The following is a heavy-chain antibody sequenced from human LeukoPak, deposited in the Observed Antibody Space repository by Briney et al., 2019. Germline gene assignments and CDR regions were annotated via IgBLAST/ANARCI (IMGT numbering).Heavy chain of an antibody. V-gene: IGHV4-59*01. J-gene: IGHJ4*02. CDR1: GGSISSYY. D-gene: IGHD5-12*01. CDR2: IYHSGST. CDR3: ARDGYSGNDGL. Sequence: SETLSLTCTASGGSISSYYLSWIRQPPGKGLEWIGYIYHSGSTKYNPSLKSRRTISVDTSKNQYSLKMSYVTAADTDVYYCARDGYSGNDGLWGQGTLVTVSS.